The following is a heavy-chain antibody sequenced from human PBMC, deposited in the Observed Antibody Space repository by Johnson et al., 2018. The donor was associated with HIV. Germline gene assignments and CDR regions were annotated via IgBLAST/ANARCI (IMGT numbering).Heavy chain of an antibody. D-gene: IGHD2-21*02. CDR1: GFTFSDYW. V-gene: IGHV3-7*05. Sequence: VHLVESGGGLVQPGGSLRLSCVVSGFTFSDYWMTWVRQAPGKGLEWVANIKQDGSDKYYVHSVKGRFSISRDNAKNSLYLQMNSLRAEDTAVYYCARDHVMVVTPGDCFDFWGQGTMVTVSS. CDR3: ARDHVMVVTPGDCFDF. J-gene: IGHJ3*01. CDR2: IKQDGSDK.